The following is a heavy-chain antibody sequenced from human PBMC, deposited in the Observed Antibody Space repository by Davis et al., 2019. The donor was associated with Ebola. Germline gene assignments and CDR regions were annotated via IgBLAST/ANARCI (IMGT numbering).Heavy chain of an antibody. CDR2: INPNSGGT. V-gene: IGHV1-2*04. D-gene: IGHD6-19*01. CDR1: GGIFSHHV. CDR3: ASRASGWYGWEMDV. Sequence: AASVKVSCKASGGIFSHHVISWVRQAPGQGLEWMGWINPNSGGTNYAQKFQGWVTMTRDTSISTAYMELRSLRSDDTAVYYCASRASGWYGWEMDVWGQGTTVTVSS. J-gene: IGHJ6*02.